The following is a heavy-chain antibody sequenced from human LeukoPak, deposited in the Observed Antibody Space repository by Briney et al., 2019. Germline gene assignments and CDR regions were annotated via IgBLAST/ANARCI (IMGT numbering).Heavy chain of an antibody. CDR1: GFTFSSYS. CDR2: ISSSSSYI. CDR3: ARGRSVPGYSSGWSPDY. V-gene: IGHV3-21*04. Sequence: GGSLRLSCAASGFTFSSYSMSWVRQAPGKGLEWVSSISSSSSYIYYADSVKGRFTISRDNTKNSLYLQMNSLRAEDTAVYYCARGRSVPGYSSGWSPDYWGQGTLVTVSS. J-gene: IGHJ4*02. D-gene: IGHD6-19*01.